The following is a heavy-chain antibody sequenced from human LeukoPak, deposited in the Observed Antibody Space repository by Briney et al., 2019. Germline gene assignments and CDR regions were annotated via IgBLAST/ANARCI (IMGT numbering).Heavy chain of an antibody. J-gene: IGHJ4*02. CDR2: ISTSGDNT. CDR3: AKNRGYCSGGSCYGDY. D-gene: IGHD2-15*01. CDR1: GFTFSNYA. V-gene: IGHV3-23*01. Sequence: GGSLRLSCAASGFTFSNYAMSWVRQAPGKGLEWVSTISTSGDNTYFADSVKGRFTISRDISKNTLYLQMNGLRVEDTAVYYCAKNRGYCSGGSCYGDYWGQGTLVTVSS.